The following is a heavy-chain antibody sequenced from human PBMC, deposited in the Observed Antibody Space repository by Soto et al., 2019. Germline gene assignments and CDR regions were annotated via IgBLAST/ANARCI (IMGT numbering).Heavy chain of an antibody. D-gene: IGHD3-10*01. CDR1: GYTFTSYY. Sequence: GASVKVSCKASGYTFTSYYINWVRQATGQGLEWMGWMNPNSDNTGYAQKFQGIVTMTRNTSICTAYMELSRLRSEDTAVYYCALTRVRGVIITHDAFDIWGQGTMVTVSS. CDR3: ALTRVRGVIITHDAFDI. J-gene: IGHJ3*02. V-gene: IGHV1-8*01. CDR2: MNPNSDNT.